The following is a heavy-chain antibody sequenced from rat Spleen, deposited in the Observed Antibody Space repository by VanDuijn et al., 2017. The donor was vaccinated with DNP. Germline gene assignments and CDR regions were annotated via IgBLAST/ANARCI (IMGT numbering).Heavy chain of an antibody. CDR3: ATYYGYYLNH. D-gene: IGHD1-9*01. CDR1: GFTFSDYN. CDR2: ISYDGHST. V-gene: IGHV5-7*01. Sequence: EVQLVESGGDLVQPGRSLTLSCAASGFTFSDYNMAWVRQTPKKGLEWVATISYDGHSTYYRDSVKGRFTLARDNAKDTLSLQMDSLRSEDTATYFCATYYGYYLNHWGQGVMVTVSS. J-gene: IGHJ2*01.